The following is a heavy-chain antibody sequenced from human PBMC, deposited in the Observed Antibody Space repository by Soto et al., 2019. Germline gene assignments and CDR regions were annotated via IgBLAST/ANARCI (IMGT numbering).Heavy chain of an antibody. J-gene: IGHJ6*03. CDR1: SGSISSSNW. D-gene: IGHD5-12*01. V-gene: IGHV4-4*02. CDR2: IYHSGST. Sequence: QVQLQESGLGLVKPSGTLSLTCAVSSGSISSSNWWSWVRQTPGKGLEWIGEIYHSGSTNYNPSLKRRVTRSVDKSKNQFSLNLRSVTAADTAVYYCARAFGYSGTHYYYYYMDVWGKGTTVTVSS. CDR3: ARAFGYSGTHYYYYYMDV.